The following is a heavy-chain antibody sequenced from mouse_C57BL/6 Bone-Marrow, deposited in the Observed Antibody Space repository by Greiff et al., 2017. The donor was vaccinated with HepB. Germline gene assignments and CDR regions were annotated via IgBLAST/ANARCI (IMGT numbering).Heavy chain of an antibody. CDR1: GYTFTSYW. Sequence: VQLQQPGAELVKPGASVKLSCKASGYTFTSYWMHWVKQRPGQGLEWIGMIHPNSGSTNDNEKFKSKATLTVDKSSSTAYMQLSSLTSEDSAVYYCARSLSLWYFDVWGTGTTVTVSS. V-gene: IGHV1-64*01. CDR3: ARSLSLWYFDV. J-gene: IGHJ1*03. D-gene: IGHD6-1*01. CDR2: IHPNSGST.